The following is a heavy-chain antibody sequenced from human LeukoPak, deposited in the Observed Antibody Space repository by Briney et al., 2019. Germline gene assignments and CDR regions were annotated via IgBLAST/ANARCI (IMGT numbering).Heavy chain of an antibody. CDR2: ISYDGSNK. CDR1: GFTFSSYA. J-gene: IGHJ3*02. Sequence: GGSLRLSCAASGFTFSSYAMHWVRQAPGKGLEWVSVISYDGSNKYYADSVKGRFTISRDNSKNTLYLQMNSLRAEDTAVYYCAREVGANDDTREDAFDIWGQGTMVTVSS. D-gene: IGHD1-26*01. CDR3: AREVGANDDTREDAFDI. V-gene: IGHV3-30-3*01.